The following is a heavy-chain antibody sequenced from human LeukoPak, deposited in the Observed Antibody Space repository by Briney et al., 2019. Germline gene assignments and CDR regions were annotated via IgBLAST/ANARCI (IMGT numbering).Heavy chain of an antibody. CDR2: ISGSGGST. J-gene: IGHJ4*02. CDR1: GFTFSSYA. CDR3: AKTVRTPWGCDY. Sequence: GGSLRQSCAASGFTFSSYAMSWVRQAPGKGLEWVSIISGSGGSTSYADSVKGRFTISRDNSNNTLYLQMSSLRAEDTALYYCAKTVRTPWGCDYWGQETRVSVSS. D-gene: IGHD1-26*01. V-gene: IGHV3-23*01.